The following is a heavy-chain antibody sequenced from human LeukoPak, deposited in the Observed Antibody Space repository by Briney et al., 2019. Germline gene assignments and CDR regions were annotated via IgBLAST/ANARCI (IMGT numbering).Heavy chain of an antibody. Sequence: ASVKVSCKASGYTFTCYYMHWVRHAPGQGLELMGWINPNSGGTNYAQKFQGRVTMTRDTSISTAYMELSRLRSDDTAVYYCARDRAALRAFDIWGQGTMVTVSS. V-gene: IGHV1-2*02. J-gene: IGHJ3*02. D-gene: IGHD6-25*01. CDR2: INPNSGGT. CDR1: GYTFTCYY. CDR3: ARDRAALRAFDI.